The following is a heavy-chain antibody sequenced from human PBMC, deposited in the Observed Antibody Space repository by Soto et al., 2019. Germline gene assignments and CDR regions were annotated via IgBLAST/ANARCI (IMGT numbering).Heavy chain of an antibody. D-gene: IGHD6-25*01. V-gene: IGHV1-69*01. CDR1: GSTFSSYA. CDR3: ASQAAAPNWFDP. CDR2: IIPIFGTA. Sequence: ASVKVSCKASGSTFSSYAISWVLQAPGQLLECMGGIIPIFGTANYAQKFQGRVTITADESTSTAYMELSSLRSEDTAVYYCASQAAAPNWFDPWGQGTLVTVSS. J-gene: IGHJ5*02.